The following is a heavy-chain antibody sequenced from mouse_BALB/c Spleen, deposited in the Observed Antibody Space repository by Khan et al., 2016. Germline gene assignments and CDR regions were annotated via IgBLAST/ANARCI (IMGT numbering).Heavy chain of an antibody. V-gene: IGHV1S81*02. CDR1: GYTFTSYY. D-gene: IGHD2-4*01. CDR2: INPSNGDT. J-gene: IGHJ3*01. CDR3: TRTGYDYPFAY. Sequence: QVRLQQSGAELVKPGASVKLSCKASGYTFTSYYMYWVKQRPGQGLEWIGEINPSNGDTNFNERFKSKATLTVDKSSSTTYMQISSLTSEDSAVYYCTRTGYDYPFAYWGQGTLVTVSA.